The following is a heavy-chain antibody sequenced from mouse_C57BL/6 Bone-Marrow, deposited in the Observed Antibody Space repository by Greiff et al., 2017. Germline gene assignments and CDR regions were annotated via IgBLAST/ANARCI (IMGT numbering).Heavy chain of an antibody. CDR2: IWSGGST. CDR3: ARRMVTTGGYYYAMDY. CDR1: GFSLTSYG. J-gene: IGHJ4*01. D-gene: IGHD2-2*01. V-gene: IGHV2-2*01. Sequence: VQLQQSGPGLVQPSQSLSITCTVSGFSLTSYGVHWVRQSPGKGLEWLGVIWSGGSTDYNAAFISRLSIRKDNSKSQVFFKMNRLQADDTAIYYCARRMVTTGGYYYAMDYWGQGTSVTVSS.